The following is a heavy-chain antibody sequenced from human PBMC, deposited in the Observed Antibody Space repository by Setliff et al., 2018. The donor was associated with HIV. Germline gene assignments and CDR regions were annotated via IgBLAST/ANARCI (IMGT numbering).Heavy chain of an antibody. CDR2: ISAYTGHT. Sequence: ASVKVSCKASGYSFINYGISWVRQAPGQGLEWMGWISAYTGHTDYASRLLGRVTLTTDTSTSTAYMELSSLSSDDTAVYFCARARLQGIVTAVGPRDNCLDPWGQGTRVTVSS. CDR1: GYSFINYG. CDR3: ARARLQGIVTAVGPRDNCLDP. D-gene: IGHD3-9*01. V-gene: IGHV1-18*01. J-gene: IGHJ5*02.